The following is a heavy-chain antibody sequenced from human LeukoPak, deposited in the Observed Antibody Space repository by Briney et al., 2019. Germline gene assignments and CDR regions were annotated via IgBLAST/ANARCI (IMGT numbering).Heavy chain of an antibody. CDR1: GGSFSGYY. CDR2: INHSGST. CDR3: ARYSVSGYYYYYMDV. D-gene: IGHD4-11*01. Sequence: PSETLSLTCAVYGGSFSGYYWSWIRQPPGKGLEWIGEINHSGSTNYNPSLKSRVTISVDTSKNQFSLKLSSVTAADTAVYYCARYSVSGYYYYYMDVWGKGTTVTVSS. V-gene: IGHV4-34*01. J-gene: IGHJ6*03.